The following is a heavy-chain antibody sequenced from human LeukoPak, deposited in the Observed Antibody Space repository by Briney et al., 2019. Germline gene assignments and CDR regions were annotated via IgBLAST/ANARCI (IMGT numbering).Heavy chain of an antibody. CDR2: ISAYNGNT. V-gene: IGHV1-18*01. J-gene: IGHJ6*03. CDR1: GYTFTSYG. CDR3: AREERRWLRKLYYMDV. Sequence: ASVKVSCKASGYTFTSYGINWVRQAPGKGLEWMGWISAYNGNTNYAQKIQGRVTMTTDTSTSTAYMELRSLRYDDTAVYYCAREERRWLRKLYYMDVWGKGTTVTISS. D-gene: IGHD5-24*01.